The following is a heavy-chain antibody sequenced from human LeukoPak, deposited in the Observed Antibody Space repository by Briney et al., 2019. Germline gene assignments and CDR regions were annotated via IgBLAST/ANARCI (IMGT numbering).Heavy chain of an antibody. CDR3: AKHTSYYYYYMDV. Sequence: GGSLRLSCAASGFTVSSNYMSWVRQAPGKGLEWVSTISGSGGSTYYADSVKGQFTISRDNSKNTLYLQMNSLRAADTAVYYCAKHTSYYYYYMDVCGKGTTVTVSS. CDR1: GFTVSSNY. V-gene: IGHV3-23*01. J-gene: IGHJ6*03. D-gene: IGHD3-3*01. CDR2: ISGSGGST.